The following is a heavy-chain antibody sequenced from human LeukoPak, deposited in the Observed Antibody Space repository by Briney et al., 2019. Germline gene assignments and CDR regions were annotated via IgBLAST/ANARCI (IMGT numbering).Heavy chain of an antibody. J-gene: IGHJ2*01. D-gene: IGHD2-21*02. Sequence: ASVKVSCKASGYTFTSYYIHWVRQAPGQGLEWMGIINPSGGSTSYAQKFQGGVTMTRDMSTSTVYMELSSLRSEDTAVYYCARDLRVVVTASWYFDLWGRGTLVTVSS. CDR2: INPSGGST. CDR1: GYTFTSYY. CDR3: ARDLRVVVTASWYFDL. V-gene: IGHV1-46*01.